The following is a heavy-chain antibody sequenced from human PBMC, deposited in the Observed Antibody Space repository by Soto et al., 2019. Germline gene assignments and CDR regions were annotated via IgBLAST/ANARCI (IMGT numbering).Heavy chain of an antibody. V-gene: IGHV3-53*02. D-gene: IGHD7-27*01. CDR3: TTTLVTRAAFDI. CDR2: IYSGGST. CDR1: GFTVSSNY. J-gene: IGHJ3*02. Sequence: EVQLVETGGGLIQPGGSLRLSCAASGFTVSSNYMSWVRQAPGKGLEWVSVIYSGGSTYYADSVKSRFTISRDNSKNTLYLQMNSLRAEDTAVYYCTTTLVTRAAFDIWGQGTMVTVSS.